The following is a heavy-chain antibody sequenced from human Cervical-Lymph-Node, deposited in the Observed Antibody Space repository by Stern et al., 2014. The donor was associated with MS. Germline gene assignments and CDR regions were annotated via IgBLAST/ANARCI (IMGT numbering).Heavy chain of an antibody. CDR2: VNPATSNH. J-gene: IGHJ5*02. CDR3: ARGRGRYFGSGNWFDP. Sequence: QVQLVQSGAEVKKPGASVRVSCETSGYVFSSFDINWVRQATGQGLEWMGWVNPATSNHGYARQFQDRGSLTTNASISTVYMELTGLRFEDTAVYYCARGRGRYFGSGNWFDPWGQGTLVTVSS. CDR1: GYVFSSFD. D-gene: IGHD3-10*01. V-gene: IGHV1-8*01.